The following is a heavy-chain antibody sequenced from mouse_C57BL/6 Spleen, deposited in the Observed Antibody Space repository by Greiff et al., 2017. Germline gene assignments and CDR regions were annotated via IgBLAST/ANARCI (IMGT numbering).Heavy chain of an antibody. Sequence: VQLQQSGPVLVKPGASVKMSCKASGYTFTDYYMNWVKQSHGKSLEWIGVINPYNGGTSYNQKFKGKATLTVDKSSSTAYMELNSLTSEDSAVYYCERSGTTVVARYFDVWGTGTTVTVSS. V-gene: IGHV1-19*01. CDR1: GYTFTDYY. CDR2: INPYNGGT. D-gene: IGHD1-1*01. CDR3: ERSGTTVVARYFDV. J-gene: IGHJ1*03.